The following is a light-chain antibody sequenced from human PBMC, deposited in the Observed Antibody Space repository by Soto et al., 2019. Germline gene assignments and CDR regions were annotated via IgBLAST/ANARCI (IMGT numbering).Light chain of an antibody. V-gene: IGKV1-39*01. J-gene: IGKJ4*01. CDR1: QSINGY. CDR3: QHSMTVPLT. CDR2: AVS. Sequence: DIQMTQSPSSLSASVGDRVTITCRASQSINGYLNWYQQKLGEAPNLLIYAVSSLQSGVRSRFSGSGSGTVFTLTFSSLQPEDFACYFSQHSMTVPLTFGGGTKVEIK.